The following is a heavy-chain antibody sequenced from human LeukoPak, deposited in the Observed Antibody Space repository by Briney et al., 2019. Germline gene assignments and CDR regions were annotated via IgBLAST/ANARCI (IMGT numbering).Heavy chain of an antibody. CDR2: IRNDGSNI. CDR3: ARDGSGRDFSLDY. Sequence: GGSLRLSCVASGFDIRHYYMSWVRQAPGKGLDWVADIRNDGSNIYNVDSVRGRFTISRDNAKTSLFLQMNSLKDEDTAVYYCARDGSGRDFSLDYWGQGTLVTVSS. J-gene: IGHJ4*02. CDR1: GFDIRHYY. V-gene: IGHV3-7*04. D-gene: IGHD3-10*01.